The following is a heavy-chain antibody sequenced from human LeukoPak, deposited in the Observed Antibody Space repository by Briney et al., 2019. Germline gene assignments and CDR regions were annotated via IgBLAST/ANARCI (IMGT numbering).Heavy chain of an antibody. CDR2: INHSGST. V-gene: IGHV4-34*01. D-gene: IGHD6-6*01. CDR1: GGSLSGYY. J-gene: IGHJ5*02. CDR3: ARGPQQTEQLDNWFDP. Sequence: SETLSLTCAVYGGSLSGYYWSWIRQPPGKGLEWIGEINHSGSTNYNPSLKSRVTISVDTSKNQFSLKLSSVTAADTAVYYCARGPQQTEQLDNWFDPWGQGTLVTVSS.